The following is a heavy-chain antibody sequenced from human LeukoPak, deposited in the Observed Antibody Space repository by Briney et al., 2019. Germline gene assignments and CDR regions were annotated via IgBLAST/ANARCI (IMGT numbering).Heavy chain of an antibody. V-gene: IGHV4-39*07. CDR3: VRGGVSFGGVFDY. D-gene: IGHD3-16*01. J-gene: IGHJ4*02. Sequence: SETLSLTCTVSGGSISSSSYYWGWIRQPPGKGLEWIGSIYYSGSTYYNPSLKSRVTISVDTSKNQFSLKLSSVTAADTAVYFCVRGGVSFGGVFDYWGQGTLVTVSS. CDR2: IYYSGST. CDR1: GGSISSSSYY.